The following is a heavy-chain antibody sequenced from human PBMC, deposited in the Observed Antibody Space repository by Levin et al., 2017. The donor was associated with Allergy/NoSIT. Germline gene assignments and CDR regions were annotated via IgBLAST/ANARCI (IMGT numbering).Heavy chain of an antibody. Sequence: KAGGSLRLSCAVSGGSISSSNWWSWVRQPPGKGLEWIGEIYHSGSTNYNPSLKSRVTISVDKSKNQFSLKLSSVTAADTAVYYCARDARGPVGTGAFDIWGQGTMVTVSS. D-gene: IGHD3-16*01. J-gene: IGHJ3*02. CDR2: IYHSGST. CDR3: ARDARGPVGTGAFDI. V-gene: IGHV4-4*02. CDR1: GGSISSSNW.